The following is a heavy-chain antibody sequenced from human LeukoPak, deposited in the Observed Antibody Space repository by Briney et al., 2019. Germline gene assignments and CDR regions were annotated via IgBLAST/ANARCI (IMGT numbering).Heavy chain of an antibody. V-gene: IGHV3-7*03. D-gene: IGHD3-22*01. CDR2: IKQDGSEK. J-gene: IGHJ4*02. CDR3: ARTYYYDSSGLPGY. Sequence: GGSLRLSCAASGFTFSSYWMSWVRQAPGKGREGVANIKQDGSEKYYVDSVKGRFTISRDNAKNSLYLQMNSLRAEDTAVYYCARTYYYDSSGLPGYWGQGTLVTVSS. CDR1: GFTFSSYW.